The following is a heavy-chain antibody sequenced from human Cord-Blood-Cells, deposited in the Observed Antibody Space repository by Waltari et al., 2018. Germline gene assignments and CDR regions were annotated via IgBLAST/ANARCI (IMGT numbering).Heavy chain of an antibody. J-gene: IGHJ4*02. D-gene: IGHD1-7*01. Sequence: QVQLAQSGAEVKKPGSSVKVSCKASGGTFSSYAISWVRPAPGQGHEWMGGIITIFGTANYAQKFQGRVTITADKSTSTAYMELSSLRSEDTAVYYCAIRGITGTLRFDYWGQGTLVTVSS. CDR1: GGTFSSYA. V-gene: IGHV1-69*06. CDR2: IITIFGTA. CDR3: AIRGITGTLRFDY.